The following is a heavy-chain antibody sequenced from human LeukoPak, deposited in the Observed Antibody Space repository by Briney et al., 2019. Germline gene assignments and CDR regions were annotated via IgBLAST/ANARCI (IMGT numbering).Heavy chain of an antibody. CDR3: AREGRGYGDPIDY. J-gene: IGHJ4*02. V-gene: IGHV3-48*01. CDR2: ISGSGDAI. Sequence: GGSLRLSCVASGFAFSNHNMDWVRQAPGKGLEWVSYISGSGDAIFYADSVRGRFTISRDNAKNSVYLQMNSLRAEDTAMYYCAREGRGYGDPIDYWGQGTLVTVSS. D-gene: IGHD4-17*01. CDR1: GFAFSNHN.